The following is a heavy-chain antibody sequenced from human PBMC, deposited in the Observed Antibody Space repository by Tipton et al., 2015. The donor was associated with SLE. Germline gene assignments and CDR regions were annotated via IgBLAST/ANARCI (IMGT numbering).Heavy chain of an antibody. Sequence: SLRLSCAASGFTFDDYTMHWVRQAPGKGLEWVSLISWDGGSTYYADSVKGRFTISRDNSKNSLYLQMNSLRTEDTALYYCAKDMGFDRTPPGAFDIWGQGTMVTVSS. D-gene: IGHD1-14*01. CDR2: ISWDGGST. CDR3: AKDMGFDRTPPGAFDI. J-gene: IGHJ3*02. V-gene: IGHV3-43*01. CDR1: GFTFDDYT.